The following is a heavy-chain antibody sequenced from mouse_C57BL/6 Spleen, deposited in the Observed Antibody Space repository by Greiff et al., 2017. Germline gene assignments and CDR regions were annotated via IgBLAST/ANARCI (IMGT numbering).Heavy chain of an antibody. CDR1: GYTFTSYW. D-gene: IGHD2-4*01. V-gene: IGHV1-72*01. J-gene: IGHJ4*01. CDR2: IDPNSGGT. CDR3: ARERHDYVGNAMDY. Sequence: QVQLKQSGAELVKPGASVKLSCKASGYTFTSYWMHWVKQRPGRGLEWIGRIDPNSGGTKYNEKFKSKATLTVDKPSSTAYMQLSSLTSEDSAVYYCARERHDYVGNAMDYWGQGTSVTGSS.